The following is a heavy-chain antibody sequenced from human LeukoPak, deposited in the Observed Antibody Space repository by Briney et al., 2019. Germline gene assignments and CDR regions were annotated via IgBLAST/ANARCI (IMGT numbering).Heavy chain of an antibody. CDR1: GGSISSHY. CDR3: AREYCSSTSCYYYFDH. D-gene: IGHD2-2*01. CDR2: IYYSGST. Sequence: PSETLSLTCTVSGGSISSHYWTWIRQPPGKGLEWIWYIYYSGSTNYNPSLKSRVTMSVDTSKNQFSLKLSSVTAADTAVYYCAREYCSSTSCYYYFDHWGQGALVTVSS. J-gene: IGHJ4*02. V-gene: IGHV4-59*11.